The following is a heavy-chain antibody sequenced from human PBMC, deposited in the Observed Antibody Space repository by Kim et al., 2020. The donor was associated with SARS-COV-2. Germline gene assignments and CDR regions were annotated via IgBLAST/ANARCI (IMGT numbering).Heavy chain of an antibody. CDR3: ARDPGGLYSCSGGSCYFTQSGWFDP. CDR1: GGSISSSNW. D-gene: IGHD2-15*01. Sequence: SETLSLTCAVSGGSISSSNWWSWVRQPPGKGLEWIGEIYHSGSTNYNPSLKSRVTISVDKSKNQFSLKLSSVTAADTAVYYCARDPGGLYSCSGGSCYFTQSGWFDPWGQGTLVTVSS. CDR2: IYHSGST. J-gene: IGHJ5*02. V-gene: IGHV4-4*02.